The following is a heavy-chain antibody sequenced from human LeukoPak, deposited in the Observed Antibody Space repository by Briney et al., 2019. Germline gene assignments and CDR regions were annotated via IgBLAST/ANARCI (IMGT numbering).Heavy chain of an antibody. J-gene: IGHJ4*02. D-gene: IGHD1-14*01. Sequence: ASVKVSCKASGGTFSSYAISWVRQAPGQGLEWMGWISNYNGNTNYAQKFQGRVTMTTDTSTSTAYMELRSLRSDDTAVYCCARASDVTGDWGQGTLVTVSS. V-gene: IGHV1-18*01. CDR3: ARASDVTGD. CDR1: GGTFSSYA. CDR2: ISNYNGNT.